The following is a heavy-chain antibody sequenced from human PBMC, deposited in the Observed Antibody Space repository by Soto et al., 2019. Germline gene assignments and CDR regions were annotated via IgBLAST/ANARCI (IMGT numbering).Heavy chain of an antibody. CDR1: GASISSGVYY. Sequence: TLSLTCTVSGASISSGVYYWSWIRQHPGKGLEWIGYIYYSGSTYYNPSLKSRVTISVDTSKNQFSLKLSSVTAADTALYYCARYIVAPPNSRAGNYFDYWGQGTLVTVSS. D-gene: IGHD5-12*01. V-gene: IGHV4-31*03. CDR3: ARYIVAPPNSRAGNYFDY. J-gene: IGHJ4*02. CDR2: IYYSGST.